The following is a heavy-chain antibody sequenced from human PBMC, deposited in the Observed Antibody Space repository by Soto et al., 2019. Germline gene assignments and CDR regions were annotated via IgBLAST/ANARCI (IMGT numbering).Heavy chain of an antibody. V-gene: IGHV4-61*01. Sequence: SETLSLTCTVSGGSVSSGSYYWSWIRQPPGKGLEWIGYIYYSGGTNYNPSLKSRVTISVDTSKNQFSLKLSSVTAADTAVYYCARGGGVTATFDYWGQGTLVTVSS. CDR3: ARGGGVTATFDY. CDR1: GGSVSSGSYY. J-gene: IGHJ4*02. CDR2: IYYSGGT. D-gene: IGHD5-18*01.